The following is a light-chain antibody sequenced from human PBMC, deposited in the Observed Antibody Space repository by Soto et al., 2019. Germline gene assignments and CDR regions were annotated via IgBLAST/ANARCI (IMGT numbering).Light chain of an antibody. Sequence: EIVMTQYPATLSVSPGERATFSRRASQSVSSNLAWYQQKPGQAPRLLIYGASIRATGIPARFSGSGSGTEFTLTISTLQSEDFAIYYCQHYNNWPPWTFGQGAKVDI. J-gene: IGKJ1*01. CDR1: QSVSSN. CDR3: QHYNNWPPWT. CDR2: GAS. V-gene: IGKV3-15*01.